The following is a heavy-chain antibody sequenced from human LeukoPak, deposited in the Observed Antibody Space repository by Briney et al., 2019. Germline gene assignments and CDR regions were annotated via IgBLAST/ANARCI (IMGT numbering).Heavy chain of an antibody. D-gene: IGHD3-16*01. CDR1: GFTSRTYT. J-gene: IGHJ4*02. Sequence: GGSLRLSCAASGFTSRTYTMNWVRQAPGKGLEWVSSIGGSSSFVFYADSVKGRFTISRDNAKNSLYLQMNSLRVEDTAMYYCARVQGERRDYWGQGTLVTVSS. CDR2: IGGSSSFV. CDR3: ARVQGERRDY. V-gene: IGHV3-21*01.